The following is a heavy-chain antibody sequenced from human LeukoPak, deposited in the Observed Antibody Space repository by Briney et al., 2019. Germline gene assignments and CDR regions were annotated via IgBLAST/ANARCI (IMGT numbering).Heavy chain of an antibody. V-gene: IGHV4-30-4*01. J-gene: IGHJ4*02. CDR2: IYYSGST. CDR3: ARERRDGYNYFDY. CDR1: GGSISSGDYY. D-gene: IGHD5-24*01. Sequence: SQTLSLTCTVSGGSISSGDYYWSWIRQPPGKGLEWIGYIYYSGSTYYNPSLKSRVTISVDTSKNQFSLKLSSVTAADTAVYYCARERRDGYNYFDYWGQGTLVTVS.